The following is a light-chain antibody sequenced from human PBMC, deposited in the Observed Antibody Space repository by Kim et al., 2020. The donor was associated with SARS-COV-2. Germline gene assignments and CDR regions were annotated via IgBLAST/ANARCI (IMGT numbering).Light chain of an antibody. V-gene: IGLV3-1*01. CDR1: QLGDKY. CDR3: QLWDSNTAV. J-gene: IGLJ1*01. CDR2: DDV. Sequence: SYELTQPPSVSVSPGQTAIITCSGDQLGDKYVCWYQQKAGQSPVLVMYDDVKRPPGIPDRFSGSNSGNTATLTISGTQVMDEADYYCQLWDSNTAVFGAGTKVTVL.